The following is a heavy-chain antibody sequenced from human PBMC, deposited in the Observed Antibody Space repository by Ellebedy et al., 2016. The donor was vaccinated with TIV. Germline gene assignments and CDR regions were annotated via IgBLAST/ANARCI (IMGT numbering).Heavy chain of an antibody. CDR3: ARFSGWGYYFDY. V-gene: IGHV1-2*02. J-gene: IGHJ4*02. CDR1: GFTFTGYY. Sequence: ASVKVSXXTSGFTFTGYYIHWVRQAPGQGLEWMGWINPRTGGTNCAQKFPDRVTMTTDTSINTAYMELNRLRSDDTAVYYCARFSGWGYYFDYWGQGTLVTVSS. CDR2: INPRTGGT. D-gene: IGHD6-19*01.